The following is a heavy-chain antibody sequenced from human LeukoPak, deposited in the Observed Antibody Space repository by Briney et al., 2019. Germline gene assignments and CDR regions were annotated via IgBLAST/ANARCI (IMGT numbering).Heavy chain of an antibody. V-gene: IGHV3-53*01. Sequence: GGSLRLSCAASGFTVSSNDMSWVRQAPGKGLECISVIYSGGSTDYADSVKGRLTISRDNSKNTLYLQMNSLRAEDTAVYYCAKFGRGVSEDYWGQGTLVTVSS. CDR1: GFTVSSND. J-gene: IGHJ4*02. CDR2: IYSGGST. D-gene: IGHD3-10*01. CDR3: AKFGRGVSEDY.